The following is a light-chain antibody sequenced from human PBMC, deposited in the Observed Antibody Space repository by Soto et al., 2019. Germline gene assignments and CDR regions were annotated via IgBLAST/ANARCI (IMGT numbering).Light chain of an antibody. CDR3: QQSSGMSVT. Sequence: DIQMTQSPSSLSASIGDRVAITCRSSQSISTFLNWYKKSPGKAPNLLIHDASRLKGGVPSRFIGSGSGTDNTLTISSLQPDDFATYDCQQSSGMSVTFGGGTKVE. CDR2: DAS. J-gene: IGKJ4*01. CDR1: QSISTF. V-gene: IGKV1-39*01.